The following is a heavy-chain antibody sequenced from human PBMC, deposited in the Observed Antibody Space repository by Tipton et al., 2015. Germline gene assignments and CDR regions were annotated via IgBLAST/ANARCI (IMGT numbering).Heavy chain of an antibody. Sequence: LRLSCTVSGGSISSYFWSWIRQSPGKGLEWIGYIYYSGSTNYNPSLKSRVTISVDTSKNQFSLKLSSVTAADTAVYYCARDYVYNWFDPWGQGTLVTVSS. CDR2: IYYSGST. CDR1: GGSISSYF. V-gene: IGHV4-59*01. J-gene: IGHJ5*02. CDR3: ARDYVYNWFDP. D-gene: IGHD3-10*02.